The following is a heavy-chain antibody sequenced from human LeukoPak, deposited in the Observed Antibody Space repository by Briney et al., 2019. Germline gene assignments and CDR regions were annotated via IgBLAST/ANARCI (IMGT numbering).Heavy chain of an antibody. Sequence: PGGSLRLSCAASGFIVSSYDMYWVRQAPGKGLEWVAVISYDGTNKYYADSVKGRFTISRDNSKNTLYLQMNSLRGEDTAVYYCAKGPVGELTWFDPWGQGTLVTVSS. V-gene: IGHV3-30*18. J-gene: IGHJ5*02. CDR1: GFIVSSYD. CDR2: ISYDGTNK. D-gene: IGHD3-10*01. CDR3: AKGPVGELTWFDP.